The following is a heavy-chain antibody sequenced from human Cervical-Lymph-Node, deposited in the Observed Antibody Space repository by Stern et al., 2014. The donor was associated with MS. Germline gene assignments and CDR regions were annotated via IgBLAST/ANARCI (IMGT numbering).Heavy chain of an antibody. CDR1: GGSFTSYG. CDR2: IIPIFGTT. V-gene: IGHV1-69*06. CDR3: ASGLIPHDLYNYYGMDV. J-gene: IGHJ6*02. Sequence: QVQLVQSGSEVKKPGSSVKVSCKASGGSFTSYGISWVRQAPGQGLEWMGGIIPIFGTTNYAQKFEGRVTIVADTSTSTAYLDLSNLTSDDTAVYYCASGLIPHDLYNYYGMDVWGQGTTIIVSS. D-gene: IGHD2-2*02.